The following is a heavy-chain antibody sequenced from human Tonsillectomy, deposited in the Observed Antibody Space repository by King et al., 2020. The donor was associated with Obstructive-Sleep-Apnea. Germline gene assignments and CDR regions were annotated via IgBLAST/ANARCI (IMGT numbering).Heavy chain of an antibody. Sequence: VQLQESGPGLVKPSETLSLTCTVSGGYISNYYWSWIRQPPGKGLEWIGYIYNSGNTNFNPSLKSRVTISANTSKNQFSLRLSSVTAAATAVYYCARHRGVEDHGRYGDYFNYWGQGTLVTVSS. CDR1: GGYISNYY. V-gene: IGHV4-59*08. J-gene: IGHJ4*02. D-gene: IGHD4/OR15-4a*01. CDR3: ARHRGVEDHGRYGDYFNY. CDR2: IYNSGNT.